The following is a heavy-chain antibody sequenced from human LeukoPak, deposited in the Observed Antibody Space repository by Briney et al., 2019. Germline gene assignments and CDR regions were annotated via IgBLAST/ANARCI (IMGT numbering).Heavy chain of an antibody. J-gene: IGHJ5*02. CDR1: GGSISSSSYY. CDR3: ARLERGIAAAPNWFDP. CDR2: IYYSGST. Sequence: SETLSLTCTVSGGSISSSSYYWGWIRQPPGKGLEWIGSIYYSGSTYYNPSLKSRVTISVDTSKNQFSLKLSSVTAADTAVYYCARLERGIAAAPNWFDPWGQGTLVTVSS. D-gene: IGHD6-13*01. V-gene: IGHV4-39*01.